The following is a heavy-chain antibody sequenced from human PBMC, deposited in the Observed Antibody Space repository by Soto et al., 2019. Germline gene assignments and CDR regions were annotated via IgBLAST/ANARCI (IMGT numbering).Heavy chain of an antibody. D-gene: IGHD3-3*01. CDR1: GGTFSSYA. V-gene: IGHV1-69*01. J-gene: IGHJ6*02. Sequence: QVQLVQSGAEVKKPGSSVKVSCKASGGTFSSYAISWVRQAPGQGLEWMGGIIPSFGTANYAQKYQGRVTITADESTRTAYMELSSMRSEDTVVYYCARATNDFWSGYYYYYGMDVWGQGTTVTVSS. CDR2: IIPSFGTA. CDR3: ARATNDFWSGYYYYYGMDV.